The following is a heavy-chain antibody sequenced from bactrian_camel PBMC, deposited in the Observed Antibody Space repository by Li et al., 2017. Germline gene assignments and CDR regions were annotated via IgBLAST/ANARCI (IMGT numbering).Heavy chain of an antibody. CDR3: AAVWAPLAYDYCSGLKGADFGY. J-gene: IGHJ6*01. Sequence: VQLVESGGGLVQPGGSLRLSCTASGFPASGYGMNWVRQAPGKGLEWVSSINNRGGTTYYADAVKGRFTISQDDSPVNVKNTVYLQLNSLEPEDTAMYYCAAVWAPLAYDYCSGLKGADFGYWGQGTQVTVS. CDR2: INNRGGTT. CDR1: GFPASGYG. D-gene: IGHD3*01. V-gene: IGHV3S40*01.